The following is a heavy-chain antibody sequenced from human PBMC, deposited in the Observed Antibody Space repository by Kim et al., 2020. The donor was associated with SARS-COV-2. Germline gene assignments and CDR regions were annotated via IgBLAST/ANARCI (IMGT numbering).Heavy chain of an antibody. Sequence: SETLSLTCAVYGGSFSGYYWSWIRQPPGKGLEWIGEINHSGSTNYNPSLKSRVTISVDTSKNQFSLKLSSVTAADTAVYYCARGHSDFWSGYYIGGNHAQVFDYWGQGTLVTVSS. D-gene: IGHD3-3*01. J-gene: IGHJ4*02. CDR2: INHSGST. CDR3: ARGHSDFWSGYYIGGNHAQVFDY. CDR1: GGSFSGYY. V-gene: IGHV4-34*01.